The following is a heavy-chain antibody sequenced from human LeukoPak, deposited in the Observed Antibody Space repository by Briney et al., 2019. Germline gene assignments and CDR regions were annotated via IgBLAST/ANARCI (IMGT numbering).Heavy chain of an antibody. Sequence: SETLSLTCAVYGGSFSGYYWGWIPQPPGKGLEWIGEINHSGSTNYNPSLKSRVTISVDTTKNQFSLKLSSVTAADTAVYYCARARNHSRNCSGTSCYLYYYYYMDVWGKGTTVAVSS. J-gene: IGHJ6*03. V-gene: IGHV4-34*01. CDR3: ARARNHSRNCSGTSCYLYYYYYMDV. D-gene: IGHD2-2*01. CDR2: INHSGST. CDR1: GGSFSGYY.